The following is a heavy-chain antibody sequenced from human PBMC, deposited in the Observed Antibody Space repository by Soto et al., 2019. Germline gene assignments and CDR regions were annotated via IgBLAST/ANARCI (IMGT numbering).Heavy chain of an antibody. V-gene: IGHV6-1*01. D-gene: IGHD6-13*01. J-gene: IGHJ5*02. Sequence: QVQLQQSGLGLVKPSQTLSLTCAISGDSVSSNSAAWTWIRQSPSRGLEFLGRTYYRTKWYNDYAISVKSRITINPDTSKNQFSLQLNSVTPEDTAVYYCAREVEHQLAYNWFDPWGQGTLVTVSS. CDR3: AREVEHQLAYNWFDP. CDR2: TYYRTKWYN. CDR1: GDSVSSNSAA.